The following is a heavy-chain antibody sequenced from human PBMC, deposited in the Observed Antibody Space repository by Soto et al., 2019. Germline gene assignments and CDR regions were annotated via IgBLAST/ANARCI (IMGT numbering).Heavy chain of an antibody. Sequence: QVQLVQSGAEVKKPGASVNVSCKASGYTFTSYDINWVRQATGQGLEWMGWMNSNSGNTCYAQKFQGRVTMTRNTSISTDYMKLSSLIAEDTALYYCARKRYCSDWGQGTLETVSS. J-gene: IGHJ4*02. CDR3: ARKRYCSD. CDR2: MNSNSGNT. CDR1: GYTFTSYD. V-gene: IGHV1-8*01. D-gene: IGHD2-15*01.